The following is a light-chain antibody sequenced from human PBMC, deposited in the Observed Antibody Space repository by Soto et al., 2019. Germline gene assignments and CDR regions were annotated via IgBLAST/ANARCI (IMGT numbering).Light chain of an antibody. J-gene: IGLJ1*01. Sequence: QSVLTQPASVSGSPGQSITISCTETSSDVGEYKYVSWYQQHPGTAPKLIIYDVNYRPSGVSNRFSGSKSGSTASLTISGLQAEDEADSYCSAYTTSIALYVFGAGTKVTVL. V-gene: IGLV2-14*03. CDR3: SAYTTSIALYV. CDR2: DVN. CDR1: SSDVGEYKY.